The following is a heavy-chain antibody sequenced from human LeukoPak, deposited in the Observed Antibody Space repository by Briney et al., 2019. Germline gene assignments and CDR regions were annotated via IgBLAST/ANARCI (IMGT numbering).Heavy chain of an antibody. D-gene: IGHD2-2*01. Sequence: GASVKVSCKASGYTFTSYGISWVRQAPGQGLEWMGWISAYNGNTNYVQKLQGRVTMTTDTSTSTAYMELSSLRSADTAMYYCAINAYCSSNSCWGNYYYYYMDVWGKGTTVTVSS. V-gene: IGHV1-18*01. CDR1: GYTFTSYG. J-gene: IGHJ6*03. CDR2: ISAYNGNT. CDR3: AINAYCSSNSCWGNYYYYYMDV.